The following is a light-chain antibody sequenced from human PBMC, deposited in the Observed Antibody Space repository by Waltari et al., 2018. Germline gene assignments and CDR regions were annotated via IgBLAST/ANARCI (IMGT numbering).Light chain of an antibody. CDR2: EVT. J-gene: IGLJ2*01. Sequence: QSALTQPPSASGSRGQSVTISCTGTSSDVGSYTYVSWYQQHPGKAPKLMIYEVTKRPSGVPDRFSGSKSGNTASLTGSGLQAEDEADYYCSSYAGSNNVIFGGGTRLTVL. CDR3: SSYAGSNNVI. CDR1: SSDVGSYTY. V-gene: IGLV2-8*01.